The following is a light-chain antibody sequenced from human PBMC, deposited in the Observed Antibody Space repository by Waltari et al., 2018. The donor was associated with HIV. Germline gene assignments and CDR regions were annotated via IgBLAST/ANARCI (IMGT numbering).Light chain of an antibody. CDR1: QGISTW. CDR2: GAS. CDR3: QQANSFPQT. V-gene: IGKV1-12*01. Sequence: DIQMTQSPSSMSVSVGDRVTITCRASQGISTWLAWYQQKPGKAPRLLIYGASKLQRGVPSRFSGSGSGTDFTLTIRSLQPEDFATYYCQQANSFPQTFGQGTKLEVK. J-gene: IGKJ2*01.